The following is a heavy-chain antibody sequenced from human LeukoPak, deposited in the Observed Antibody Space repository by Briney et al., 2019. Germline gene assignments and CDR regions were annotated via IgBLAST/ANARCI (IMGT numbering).Heavy chain of an antibody. D-gene: IGHD6-13*01. Sequence: ASVKVSCKVSGYTLTELSMHWVRQAPGKGLEWMGGFDPEDGETIYAQKFRGRVTMTEDTSTDTAYMELSSLRSEDTAVYYCATVTSSSGTRDYWGQGTLVTVSS. CDR1: GYTLTELS. CDR2: FDPEDGET. CDR3: ATVTSSSGTRDY. J-gene: IGHJ4*02. V-gene: IGHV1-24*01.